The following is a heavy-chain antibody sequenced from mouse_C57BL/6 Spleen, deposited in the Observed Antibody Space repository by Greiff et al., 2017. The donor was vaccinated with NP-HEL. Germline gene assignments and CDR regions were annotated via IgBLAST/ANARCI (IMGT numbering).Heavy chain of an antibody. Sequence: QVQLQQPGAELVKPGASVKLSCKASGYTFTSYWMQWVKQRPGQGLEWIGEIDPSDSYTKDNQKFKGKATLNVDTSSSTAYMQLSSLTSEESAVYYCARTYYADGDYFDYWGQGTTLTVSS. CDR2: IDPSDSYT. J-gene: IGHJ2*01. CDR1: GYTFTSYW. V-gene: IGHV1-50*01. D-gene: IGHD1-1*01. CDR3: ARTYYADGDYFDY.